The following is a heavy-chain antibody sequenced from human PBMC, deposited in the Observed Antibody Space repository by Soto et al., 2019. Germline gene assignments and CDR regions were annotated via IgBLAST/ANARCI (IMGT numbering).Heavy chain of an antibody. CDR1: GFTFSNAW. V-gene: IGHV3-15*07. J-gene: IGHJ4*02. CDR2: IKSKTDGGTT. CDR3: TTRSLSGSYTVDY. Sequence: ELQLVESGGGLVKPGGSLRLSCAASGFTFSNAWMNWVRQAPGKGLEWVGRIKSKTDGGTTDYAAPVKGRFTISRDDSKNTLYLQMNSLKTEDTAVYYCTTRSLSGSYTVDYWGQGTLVTVSS. D-gene: IGHD1-26*01.